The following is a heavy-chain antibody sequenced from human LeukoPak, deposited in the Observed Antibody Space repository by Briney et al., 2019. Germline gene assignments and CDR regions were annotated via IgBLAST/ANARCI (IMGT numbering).Heavy chain of an antibody. CDR2: ICYSGST. J-gene: IGHJ4*02. CDR1: GGSISSYY. CDR3: ARLKYYYDSSGYAGGFDY. Sequence: SETLSLTCTVSGGSISSYYWSWIRQPPGKGLEWIGYICYSGSTNYNPSLKSRVTISVDTSKNQFSLKLSSVTAADTAVYYCARLKYYYDSSGYAGGFDYWGQGTLVTVSS. D-gene: IGHD3-22*01. V-gene: IGHV4-59*08.